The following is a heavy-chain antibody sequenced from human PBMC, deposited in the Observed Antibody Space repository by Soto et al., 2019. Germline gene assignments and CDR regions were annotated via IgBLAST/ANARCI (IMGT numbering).Heavy chain of an antibody. J-gene: IGHJ4*02. D-gene: IGHD3-3*01. CDR3: ASVLRFFSYFDS. CDR2: IIPIVGIA. Sequence: SVKVSCKAAGGTFSSDTIRWVRQAPGEGLEWMGRIIPIVGIANYAQTFQGRVTIPADKSTSTAYMELSSLRSEDTAVYYCASVLRFFSYFDSWGQGTLVPVSS. V-gene: IGHV1-69*02. CDR1: GGTFSSDT.